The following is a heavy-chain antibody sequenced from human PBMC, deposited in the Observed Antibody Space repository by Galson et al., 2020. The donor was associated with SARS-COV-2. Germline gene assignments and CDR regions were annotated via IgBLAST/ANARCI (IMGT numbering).Heavy chain of an antibody. J-gene: IGHJ4*02. CDR2: IHYSGST. D-gene: IGHD6-19*01. V-gene: IGHV4-30-4*08. CDR1: GGSIRSGDYY. Sequence: ASETLSLTCTVSGGSIRSGDYYWSWIRQPPGKGLEWIGYIHYSGSTYYNPSLKSRVSISVETSKNQFSLKLTSVTAADTAVYYCARDKAMGSSGWYYFDYWGQGTLVTVSS. CDR3: ARDKAMGSSGWYYFDY.